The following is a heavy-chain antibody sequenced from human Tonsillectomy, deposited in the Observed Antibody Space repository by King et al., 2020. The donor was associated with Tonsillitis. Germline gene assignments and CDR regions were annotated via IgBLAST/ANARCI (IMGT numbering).Heavy chain of an antibody. CDR3: AREESRTIFGSHTSAFDY. J-gene: IGHJ4*02. V-gene: IGHV3-11*01. CDR1: GFTFSDYY. D-gene: IGHD3-3*01. Sequence: VQLVESGGGLVKPGGSLRLSCAASGFTFSDYYMSWIRQAPGKGLEWVSYISSSGITIYYADSVKGRLTLSRDKAKNSLYLQMNSLRAEDTAVDYCAREESRTIFGSHTSAFDYWGQGTLVTVSS. CDR2: ISSSGITI.